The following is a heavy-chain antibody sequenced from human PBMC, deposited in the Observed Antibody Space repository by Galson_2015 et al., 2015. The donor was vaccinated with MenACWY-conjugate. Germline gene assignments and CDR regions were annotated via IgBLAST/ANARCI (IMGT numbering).Heavy chain of an antibody. V-gene: IGHV3-15*01. CDR3: TTDMLGAYHLPPAVKYYFYGLGF. D-gene: IGHD3-16*01. J-gene: IGHJ6*02. CDR1: GFNFTDAW. CDR2: LKSKSDGGTA. Sequence: SLRLSCAASGFNFTDAWMTWVRQAPGKGLEWVGRLKSKSDGGTADFAAPVKGRFSISRDDSKKTLYLQMNSLKTDDTAVYYCTTDMLGAYHLPPAVKYYFYGLGFWGQGTTVTVSS.